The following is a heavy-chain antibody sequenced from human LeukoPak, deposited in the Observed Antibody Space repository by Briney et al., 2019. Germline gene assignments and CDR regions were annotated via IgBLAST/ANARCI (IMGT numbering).Heavy chain of an antibody. CDR2: IIPILGIA. CDR3: ARDRSVVVVAANSYYYHGMDV. CDR1: GGTFSSYA. J-gene: IGHJ6*02. D-gene: IGHD2-15*01. Sequence: ASVKVSCKASGGTFSSYAISWVRQAPGQGLEWMGRIIPILGIANYAQKFQGRVTITADKSTSTAYMELSSLRSEDTAVYYCARDRSVVVVAANSYYYHGMDVWGQGTTVTVSS. V-gene: IGHV1-69*04.